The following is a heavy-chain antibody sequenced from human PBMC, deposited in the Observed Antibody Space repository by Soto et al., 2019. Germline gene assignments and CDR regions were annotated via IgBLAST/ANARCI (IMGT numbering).Heavy chain of an antibody. V-gene: IGHV4-59*08. D-gene: IGHD3-10*01. J-gene: IGHJ6*02. Sequence: QVQLQESGPGLVKPSETLSLSCTVSGGSISSYYWSWFRQSPGKRMEWIGYVHHSWGSSYNPSLRSRVAISLYTSKSQFSLKVTSVTATDTAVYYCARQGFGPLHGLVDVWGQGTTVTVSS. CDR1: GGSISSYY. CDR2: VHHSWGS. CDR3: ARQGFGPLHGLVDV.